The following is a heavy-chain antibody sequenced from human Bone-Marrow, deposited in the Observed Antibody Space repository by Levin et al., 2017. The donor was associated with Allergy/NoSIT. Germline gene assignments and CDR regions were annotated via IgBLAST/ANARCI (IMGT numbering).Heavy chain of an antibody. V-gene: IGHV4-34*01. J-gene: IGHJ4*02. D-gene: IGHD3-9*01. CDR3: ARVGRYFDFSLGGGYYFDY. CDR1: GGSFSGYY. Sequence: PSETLSLTCAVYGGSFSGYYWSWIRQPPGKGLEWIGEINHSGSTNYNPSLKSRVTISVDTSKNQFSLKLSSVTAADTAVYYCARVGRYFDFSLGGGYYFDYWGQGTLVTVSS. CDR2: INHSGST.